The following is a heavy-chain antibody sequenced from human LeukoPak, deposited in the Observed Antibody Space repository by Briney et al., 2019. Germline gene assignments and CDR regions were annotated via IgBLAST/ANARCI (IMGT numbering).Heavy chain of an antibody. CDR1: GGSISSYY. J-gene: IGHJ4*02. D-gene: IGHD2-21*01. CDR2: INHSGST. V-gene: IGHV4-34*01. CDR3: ARGSDLRD. Sequence: ASETLSLTCTVSGGSISSYYWSWIRQPPGKGLEWIGEINHSGSTNYNPSLKSRVTISVDTSKNQFSLKLSSVTAADTAVYYCARGSDLRDWGQGTLVTVSS.